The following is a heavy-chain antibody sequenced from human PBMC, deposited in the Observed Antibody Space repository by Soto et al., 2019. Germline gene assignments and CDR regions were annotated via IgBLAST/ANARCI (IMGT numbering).Heavy chain of an antibody. V-gene: IGHV3-33*01. D-gene: IGHD5-18*01. J-gene: IGHJ4*02. CDR1: GFTFRSYA. CDR3: ARDSQAGYSYGSLDF. Sequence: GGSLRLSCAASGFTFRSYAMHWVRQSLGKGLEWVAVIWYGGSNEYYADSVKGRFTISRDNSKHTLYLQMNSLRPEDTAVYYCARDSQAGYSYGSLDFWGQGTLVTVSS. CDR2: IWYGGSNE.